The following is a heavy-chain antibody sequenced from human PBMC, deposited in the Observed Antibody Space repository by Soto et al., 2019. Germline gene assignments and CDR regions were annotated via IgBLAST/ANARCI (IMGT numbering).Heavy chain of an antibody. J-gene: IGHJ5*02. D-gene: IGHD6-19*01. CDR2: IYYSGST. CDR3: ANVAVAGNWFDP. Sequence: SETLSLTCTVSGGPISNYYWSWIRQPPGKGLEWIGYIYYSGSTNYNPSLRSRVTIPVDTSKRQFSLKLSSVTAADTAVYYCANVAVAGNWFDPWGQGTLVTVSS. V-gene: IGHV4-59*01. CDR1: GGPISNYY.